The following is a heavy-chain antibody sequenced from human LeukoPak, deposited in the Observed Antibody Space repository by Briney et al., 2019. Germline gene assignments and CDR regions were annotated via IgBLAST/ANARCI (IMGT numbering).Heavy chain of an antibody. J-gene: IGHJ3*02. Sequence: GGSLRLSCAASGFTFSSYWMSWVRQAPGKGLEWVANIKQDGSEKYYVDSVKGRFTISRDNAKNSLYLQMNSLRAEDTAVYYCARDPHEWWSNLYAFDIWGQGTMVTVSS. D-gene: IGHD2-15*01. V-gene: IGHV3-7*01. CDR3: ARDPHEWWSNLYAFDI. CDR2: IKQDGSEK. CDR1: GFTFSSYW.